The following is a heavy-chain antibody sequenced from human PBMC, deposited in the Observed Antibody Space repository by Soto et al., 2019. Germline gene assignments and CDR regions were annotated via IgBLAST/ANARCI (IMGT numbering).Heavy chain of an antibody. D-gene: IGHD3-9*01. CDR2: IYWDDDK. CDR3: AHRPLSLRYFRGGWFDP. Sequence: SGPTLVNPTQTLTLTCTFSGFSLSTSGVGVGWIRQPPGKALEWLALIYWDDDKRYSPSLKSRLTITKDTSKNQVVLTMTNMDPVDTATYYCAHRPLSLRYFRGGWFDPWGQGTLVTVSS. V-gene: IGHV2-5*02. CDR1: GFSLSTSGVG. J-gene: IGHJ5*02.